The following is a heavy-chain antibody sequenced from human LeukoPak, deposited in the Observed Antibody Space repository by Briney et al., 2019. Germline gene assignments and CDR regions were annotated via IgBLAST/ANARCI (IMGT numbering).Heavy chain of an antibody. CDR3: ARDLAPSWLPLDY. CDR2: ISSSSSYI. Sequence: GGSLRLSCAASGFTFDDYGMNWVRQAPGKGLEWVSSISSSSSYIYYADSVKGRFTVSRDNAKNSLYLQMNSLRAEDTAVYYCARDLAPSWLPLDYWGQGTLVTVSS. CDR1: GFTFDDYG. V-gene: IGHV3-21*01. J-gene: IGHJ4*02. D-gene: IGHD6-13*01.